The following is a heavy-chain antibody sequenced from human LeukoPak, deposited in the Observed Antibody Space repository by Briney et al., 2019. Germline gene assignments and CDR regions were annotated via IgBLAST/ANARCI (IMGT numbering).Heavy chain of an antibody. CDR3: AGGSLTGYYYYYMDV. J-gene: IGHJ6*03. V-gene: IGHV4-39*01. Sequence: SETLSLTCTVSGGSISSSRDYWAWLRQPPGKGLEWIANIYYSGSTYYSPSLKSRVTISVDTSKNQFSLKLSSVTAADTAVYYCAGGSLTGYYYYYMDVWGKGTTVTISS. D-gene: IGHD3-9*01. CDR2: IYYSGST. CDR1: GGSISSSRDY.